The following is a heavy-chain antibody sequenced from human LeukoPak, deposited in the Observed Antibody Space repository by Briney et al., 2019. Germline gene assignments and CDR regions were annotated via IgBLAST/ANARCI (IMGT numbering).Heavy chain of an antibody. CDR3: AIGAEREPLKYAFCI. D-gene: IGHD1-26*01. CDR1: GFTISSDC. Sequence: GGSLCLTCAASGFTISSDCMHWVRQAPGKGLVWVSRINSDGSSTSYADSVKGRFTISRDNAKNTLYLQMNSLRAEDTAVYYCAIGAEREPLKYAFCIWGPGTMVTVSS. CDR2: INSDGSST. V-gene: IGHV3-74*01. J-gene: IGHJ3*02.